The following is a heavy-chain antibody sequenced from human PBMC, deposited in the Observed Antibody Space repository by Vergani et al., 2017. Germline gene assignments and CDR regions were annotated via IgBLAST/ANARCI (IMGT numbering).Heavy chain of an antibody. CDR3: ARVSITGTTGGYYGMDV. V-gene: IGHV1-2*02. CDR1: GYTFTGYY. D-gene: IGHD1-20*01. CDR2: INPNSGGT. J-gene: IGHJ6*02. Sequence: QVQLVQSGAEVKKPGASVKVSCKASGYTFTGYYMHWVRQAPGQGLEWMGWINPNSGGTNYAQKFQGRVTMTRDTSISTAYMELSRLRSDDTAVYYCARVSITGTTGGYYGMDVWGQGTTVTVSS.